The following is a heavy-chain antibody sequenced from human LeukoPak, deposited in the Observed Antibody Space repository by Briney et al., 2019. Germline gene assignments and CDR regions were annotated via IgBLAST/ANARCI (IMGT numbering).Heavy chain of an antibody. CDR3: ARDADSSGYYLSEYVDD. J-gene: IGHJ4*02. D-gene: IGHD3-22*01. Sequence: GGSLRLSCAASGFTFSSYSMNWVRQPPGKGLVWVSSISSSSSYIYYADSVKGRFHISRDNAKNSLYLQMNSLRAEDTAVYYCARDADSSGYYLSEYVDDGGQGTLVTVPS. CDR2: ISSSSSYI. V-gene: IGHV3-21*01. CDR1: GFTFSSYS.